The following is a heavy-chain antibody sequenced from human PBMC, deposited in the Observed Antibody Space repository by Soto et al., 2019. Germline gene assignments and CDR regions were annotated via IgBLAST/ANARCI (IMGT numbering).Heavy chain of an antibody. D-gene: IGHD5-18*01. CDR2: INPSGGST. J-gene: IGHJ5*02. CDR3: ARAYTAMALGHWFDP. CDR1: GYTFTSYY. V-gene: IGHV1-46*01. Sequence: ASVKVSCKASGYTFTSYYMHWVRQAPGQGLEWMGIINPSGGSTSYAQKFQGRVTMTRDTSTSTVYMELSSLRSEDTAVYYCARAYTAMALGHWFDPWGQGPLVTVAS.